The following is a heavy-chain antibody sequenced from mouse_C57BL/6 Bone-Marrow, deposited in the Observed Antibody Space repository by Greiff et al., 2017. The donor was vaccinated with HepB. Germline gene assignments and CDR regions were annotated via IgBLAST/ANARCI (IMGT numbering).Heavy chain of an antibody. CDR3: ARCDVYYQDY. CDR1: GYTFTSYW. Sequence: VQLQQPGAELVRPGSSVKLSCKASGYTFTSYWMDWVTQRPGQGLEWIGNIYPSDSETHYNQKFKDKATLTVDKSSSTAYMQLSSLTSEDSAVYYCARCDVYYQDYWGQGTTLTVSS. D-gene: IGHD2-3*01. CDR2: IYPSDSET. V-gene: IGHV1-61*01. J-gene: IGHJ2*01.